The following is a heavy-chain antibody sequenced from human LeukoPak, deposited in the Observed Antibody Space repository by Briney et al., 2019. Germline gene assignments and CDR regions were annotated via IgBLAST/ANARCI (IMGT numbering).Heavy chain of an antibody. V-gene: IGHV3-74*01. CDR3: VICWGTCWFDP. CDR1: RLTFNSYW. D-gene: IGHD3-10*02. Sequence: GVSLRLSCAASRLTFNSYWMIWLRPAPGKGAVWVSRINGDGSSTNYADSVKGRFTISRDNAKHTLSLQINTLSAEDPAVYYCVICWGTCWFDPWGQGTLVTVSS. CDR2: INGDGSST. J-gene: IGHJ5*02.